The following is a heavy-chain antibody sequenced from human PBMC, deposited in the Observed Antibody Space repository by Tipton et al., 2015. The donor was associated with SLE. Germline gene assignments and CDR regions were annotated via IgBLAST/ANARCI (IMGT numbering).Heavy chain of an antibody. J-gene: IGHJ4*02. V-gene: IGHV4-4*07. Sequence: TLSLTCTVSGASISSSYWSWIRQPAGKGLEWIGHIYTSGNTNYNPSLKSRVTISVDTSKNQFSLKLSSVTAADTAVYYCAREGATIFGVVIHAIDYWGQGSLVVVSS. D-gene: IGHD3-3*01. CDR2: IYTSGNT. CDR3: AREGATIFGVVIHAIDY. CDR1: GASISSSY.